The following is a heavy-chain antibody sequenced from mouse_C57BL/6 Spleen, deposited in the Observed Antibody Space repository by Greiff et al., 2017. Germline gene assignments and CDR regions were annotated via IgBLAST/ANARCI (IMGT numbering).Heavy chain of an antibody. D-gene: IGHD1-1*01. Sequence: EVQLQQSGPGLVKPSQSLSLTCSVTGYSITSGYYWNWIRQFPGNKLEWMGYISYDGSNNYNPSLKNRISITRDTSKNQFFLKLNSGTTEDTATYYCARPTVVHWYFDVWGTGTTVTVSS. V-gene: IGHV3-6*01. J-gene: IGHJ1*03. CDR1: GYSITSGYY. CDR3: ARPTVVHWYFDV. CDR2: ISYDGSN.